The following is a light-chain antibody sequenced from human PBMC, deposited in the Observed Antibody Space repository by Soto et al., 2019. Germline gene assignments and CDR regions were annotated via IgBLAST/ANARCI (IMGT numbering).Light chain of an antibody. CDR1: SSNIGSHT. CDR3: ASWDDGLNGPV. CDR2: GDD. Sequence: QSVLTQPPSTSGTPGQRVAISCSGTSSNIGSHTVNWYQQLPGTAPKLLIYGDDQRPSGVPDRFSGSKSGTSASLAISGLQPEDEVDYYCASWDDGLNGPVFGGGTKVTVL. V-gene: IGLV1-44*01. J-gene: IGLJ3*02.